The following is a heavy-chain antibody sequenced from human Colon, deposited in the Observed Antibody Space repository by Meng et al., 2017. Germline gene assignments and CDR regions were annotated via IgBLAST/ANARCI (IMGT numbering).Heavy chain of an antibody. Sequence: GSLRLSCAVSGDSVSNNNWWSWVRQPPGEGLEWIGEVYHAGYANYNPFLKSRLTISVDKSKNQFSLDLSSVTAADTALYYCARHKGYSFDYWGQGALVTVSS. CDR2: VYHAGYA. J-gene: IGHJ4*02. V-gene: IGHV4-4*02. CDR3: ARHKGYSFDY. CDR1: GDSVSNNNW.